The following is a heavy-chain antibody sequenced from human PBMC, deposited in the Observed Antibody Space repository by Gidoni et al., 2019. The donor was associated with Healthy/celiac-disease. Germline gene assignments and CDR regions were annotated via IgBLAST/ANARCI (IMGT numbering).Heavy chain of an antibody. CDR1: GFTFSSYR. J-gene: IGHJ4*02. Sequence: EVQLVESGGGLVQPGGSLRLSCADSGFTFSSYRMNWVRQAPGKGLEWVSYISSSSSTIYYADSVKGRFTIARDNAKNSLYLQMNSLRAEDTAVYYCARDGHYYDSSGYSDYWGQGTLVTVSS. D-gene: IGHD3-22*01. CDR3: ARDGHYYDSSGYSDY. CDR2: ISSSSSTI. V-gene: IGHV3-48*01.